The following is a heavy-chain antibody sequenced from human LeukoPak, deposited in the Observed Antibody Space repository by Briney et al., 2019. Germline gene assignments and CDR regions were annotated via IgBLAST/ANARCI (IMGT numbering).Heavy chain of an antibody. D-gene: IGHD3-22*01. Sequence: GGSLRLSCAASGFTFSNYGMHWVRQAPGKGLEWVAVIWYDGSNKYYADSVKGRFTISRDNSKNTLYLQMNSLRAEDTAVYYCARAGPDYYDSSGYYLDDDYWGQGTLVTVSS. CDR2: IWYDGSNK. CDR3: ARAGPDYYDSSGYYLDDDY. J-gene: IGHJ4*02. V-gene: IGHV3-33*01. CDR1: GFTFSNYG.